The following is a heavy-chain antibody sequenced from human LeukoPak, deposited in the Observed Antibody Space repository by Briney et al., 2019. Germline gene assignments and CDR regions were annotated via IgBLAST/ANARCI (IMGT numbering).Heavy chain of an antibody. D-gene: IGHD2/OR15-2a*01. CDR3: ARGLTSMPPGGY. V-gene: IGHV4-34*01. Sequence: RTSDTLSLTCAVYAGSFSDCCWSWIRQPPGKGLEWIGEINHSGSTNYNPSLKSRVTILVDTSKNQFSLKLSSVTAADTAVYYCARGLTSMPPGGYWGQGTLVTVSS. CDR1: AGSFSDCC. CDR2: INHSGST. J-gene: IGHJ4*02.